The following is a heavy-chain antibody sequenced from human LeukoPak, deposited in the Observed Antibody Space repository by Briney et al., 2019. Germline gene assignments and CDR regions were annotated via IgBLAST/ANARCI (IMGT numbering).Heavy chain of an antibody. D-gene: IGHD3-10*01. CDR1: GFTFSNYG. J-gene: IGHJ4*02. Sequence: PGGSLRLSCAASGFTFSNYGLSWVRQAPGKGLEWVSAISGSGGSTYYADSVKGRFTISRDKSNNTLYLQMNSLRAEDTAVYYCARGPGKASFDYWGQGTLVTVSS. CDR2: ISGSGGST. V-gene: IGHV3-23*01. CDR3: ARGPGKASFDY.